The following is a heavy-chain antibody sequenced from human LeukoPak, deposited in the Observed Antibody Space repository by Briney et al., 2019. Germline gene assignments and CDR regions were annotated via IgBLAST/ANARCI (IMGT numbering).Heavy chain of an antibody. Sequence: SETLSLTCTVSGGSISSGSYYWSWIRQPAGKGLEWIGRIYTSGSTNYNPSLKSRVTISVDTSNNQFSLKLSSVTAADTAVYYCARDGITGSTHAFDIWGQGTMVSVSS. V-gene: IGHV4-61*02. D-gene: IGHD1-7*01. CDR1: GGSISSGSYY. J-gene: IGHJ3*02. CDR3: ARDGITGSTHAFDI. CDR2: IYTSGST.